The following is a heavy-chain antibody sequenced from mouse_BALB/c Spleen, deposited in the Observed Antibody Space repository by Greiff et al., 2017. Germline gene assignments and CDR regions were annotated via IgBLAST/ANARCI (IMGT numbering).Heavy chain of an antibody. CDR2: INPSSGYT. CDR1: GYTFTSYT. D-gene: IGHD1-1*01. Sequence: QVQLKQSAAELARPGASVKMSCKASGYTFTSYTMHWVKQRPGQGLEWIGYINPSSGYTEYNQKFKDKTTLTADKSSSTAYMQLSSLTSEDSAVYYCARSWTTVVGGAMDYWGQGTSVTVSS. J-gene: IGHJ4*01. V-gene: IGHV1-4*02. CDR3: ARSWTTVVGGAMDY.